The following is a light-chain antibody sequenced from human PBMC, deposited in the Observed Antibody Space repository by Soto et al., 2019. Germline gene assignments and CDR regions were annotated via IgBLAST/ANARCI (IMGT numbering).Light chain of an antibody. J-gene: IGLJ2*01. Sequence: QPVLTQPPSVSGSPGQSVTISCIGSSSDVGTYDRVSWYQAPPGTAPKLIIYEVHYRPSGVPDRFSGSKSGNTASLTISGLQAEDEGDYYCSSYAASTTLLFGGGTKLTVL. CDR1: SSDVGTYDR. V-gene: IGLV2-18*02. CDR2: EVH. CDR3: SSYAASTTLL.